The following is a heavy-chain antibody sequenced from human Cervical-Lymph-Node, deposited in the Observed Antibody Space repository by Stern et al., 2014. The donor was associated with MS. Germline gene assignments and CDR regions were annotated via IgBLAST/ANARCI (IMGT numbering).Heavy chain of an antibody. Sequence: QLQLQESGPGLVKPSETVSLTCTVSGGSMSSYYWSWIRQPPGKGLEWRGNIYYSGSTHYNPSLKSRVTISMDTSKNQFSLKLSSVTAADTAVYYCARDLTRETWFDPWGQGTLVTVSS. D-gene: IGHD1-1*01. J-gene: IGHJ5*02. CDR1: GGSMSSYY. CDR3: ARDLTRETWFDP. CDR2: IYYSGST. V-gene: IGHV4-59*01.